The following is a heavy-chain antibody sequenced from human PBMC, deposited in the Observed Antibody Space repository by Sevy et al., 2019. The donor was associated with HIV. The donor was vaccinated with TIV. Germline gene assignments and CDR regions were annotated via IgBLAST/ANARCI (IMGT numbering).Heavy chain of an antibody. D-gene: IGHD4-17*01. CDR3: AKTLPNGDYVLNYFDY. CDR1: GFTFSGYA. Sequence: GGSLRLSCAASGFTFSGYAMSWVRQAPGKGLEWVSAISGSGGSTYYADSVKGRFTISRDNSKNTLYLQMNSLRAEDTAVYYCAKTLPNGDYVLNYFDYWGQGTLVTVSS. J-gene: IGHJ4*02. V-gene: IGHV3-23*01. CDR2: ISGSGGST.